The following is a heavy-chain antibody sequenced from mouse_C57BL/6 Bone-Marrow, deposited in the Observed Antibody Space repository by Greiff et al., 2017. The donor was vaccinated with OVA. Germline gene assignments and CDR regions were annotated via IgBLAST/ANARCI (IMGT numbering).Heavy chain of an antibody. J-gene: IGHJ1*03. CDR2: IYPGDGDT. V-gene: IGHV1-82*01. CDR3: ARRRYFDV. CDR1: GYAFSSSW. Sequence: VQLQQSGPELVKPGASVKISCKASGYAFSSSWMNWVKQRPGKGLEWIGRIYPGDGDTNYNGRFKGKATLTADQSSSTAYMQLSSLTSEDSAVYFCARRRYFDVWGTGTTVTVSS.